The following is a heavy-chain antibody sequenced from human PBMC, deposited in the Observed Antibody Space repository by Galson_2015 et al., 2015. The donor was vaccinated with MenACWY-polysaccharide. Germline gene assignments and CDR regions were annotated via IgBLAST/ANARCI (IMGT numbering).Heavy chain of an antibody. CDR3: ARTGGMNKGNYYNFGWFDP. J-gene: IGHJ5*02. CDR2: IHYNGGT. D-gene: IGHD3-22*01. Sequence: SETLSLTCTVSGGSMSSYHWTWIRQSPGKGLEWIGWIHYNGGTKYSPSLNRRVTISIDTSRNQFSLKLTSVTTADTAVYYCARTGGMNKGNYYNFGWFDPWGQGTLVTVSS. CDR1: GGSMSSYH. V-gene: IGHV4-59*01.